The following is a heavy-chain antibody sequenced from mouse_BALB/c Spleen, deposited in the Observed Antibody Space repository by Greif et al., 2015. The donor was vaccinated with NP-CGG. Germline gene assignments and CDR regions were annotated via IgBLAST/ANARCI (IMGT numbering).Heavy chain of an antibody. CDR2: ISYSGST. CDR1: GDSITSGY. D-gene: IGHD2-1*01. Sequence: VQLKESGPSLVKPSQTLSLTCSVTGDSITSGYWNWIRKFPGNKLEYMGYISYSGSTYYNPSLKSRISITRDASKNQYYLQLNSVTTEDTATYYCARYGGNYLYYFDYWGQGTTLTVSS. J-gene: IGHJ2*01. V-gene: IGHV3-8*02. CDR3: ARYGGNYLYYFDY.